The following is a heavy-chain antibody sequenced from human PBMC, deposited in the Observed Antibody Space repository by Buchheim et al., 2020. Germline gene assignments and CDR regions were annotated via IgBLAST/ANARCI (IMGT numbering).Heavy chain of an antibody. J-gene: IGHJ4*02. CDR2: IYYSGST. V-gene: IGHV4-59*01. CDR1: GGSISSYY. D-gene: IGHD2-2*01. Sequence: QVQLQESGPGLVKPSETLSLTCTVSGGSISSYYWSWIRQPPGKGLEWIGYIYYSGSTNYNPSLKSRVTISVDTSKNQFSLTLSSVTAADTAVYYCARRRYCSSTSCYEGFDYWGQGTL. CDR3: ARRRYCSSTSCYEGFDY.